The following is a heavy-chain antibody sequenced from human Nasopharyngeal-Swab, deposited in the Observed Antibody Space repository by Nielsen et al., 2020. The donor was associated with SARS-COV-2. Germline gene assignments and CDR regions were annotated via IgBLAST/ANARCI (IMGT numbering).Heavy chain of an antibody. CDR3: ARGRVLLWFGEFPYYFDY. D-gene: IGHD3-10*01. CDR1: GGSFSGYY. V-gene: IGHV4-34*01. Sequence: ESLKISCAVYGGSFSGYYWSWIRQPPGKGLEWIGEINHSGSTNYNPSLKSRVTISVDTSKNQFSLKLSSVTAADTAVYYCARGRVLLWFGEFPYYFDYWGQGTLVTVSS. J-gene: IGHJ4*02. CDR2: INHSGST.